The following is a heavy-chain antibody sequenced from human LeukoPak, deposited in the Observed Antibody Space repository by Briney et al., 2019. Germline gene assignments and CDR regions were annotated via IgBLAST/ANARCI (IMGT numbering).Heavy chain of an antibody. J-gene: IGHJ4*02. CDR2: IDHSGST. CDR3: ARDLTVNTFDN. Sequence: PSATLSLTCTVSGYSISSGYYWGWIRQPPGKGLEWIGSIDHSGSTYYNPSLKSRGTISVDSSNNQFSLKPSSVTAADTAVYFCARDLTVNTFDNWGQGTLVTVSS. D-gene: IGHD4-11*01. V-gene: IGHV4-38-2*02. CDR1: GYSISSGYY.